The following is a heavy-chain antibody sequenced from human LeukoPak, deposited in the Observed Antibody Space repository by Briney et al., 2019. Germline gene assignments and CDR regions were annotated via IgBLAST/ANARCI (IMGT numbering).Heavy chain of an antibody. CDR2: IYPGDSDT. D-gene: IGHD5-24*01. CDR3: TRFFDGYNSLIDY. V-gene: IGHV5-51*06. J-gene: IGHJ4*02. CDR1: GYSFTNYW. Sequence: GESLKISCKGSGYSFTNYWIGWVRQMPGKGLEWMGIIYPGDSDTRYSPSFQGQVTISVDKSISTAYLQWSSLKASDTAMYYCTRFFDGYNSLIDYWGQGTLVTVSS.